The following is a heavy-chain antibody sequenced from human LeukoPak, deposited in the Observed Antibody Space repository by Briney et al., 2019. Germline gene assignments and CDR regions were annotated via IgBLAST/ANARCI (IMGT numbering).Heavy chain of an antibody. CDR1: GFTFSSYA. J-gene: IGHJ3*02. D-gene: IGHD3-22*01. Sequence: GRSLRLSCAASGFTFSSYAMHWVRQAPGKGLEWVAVISYDGSNKYYADSVKGRFTISRDNSKNTLYLQMNSLRAEDTAVYYCAKAGYYYDSSGYYPMGGAFDIWGQGTMVTVSS. V-gene: IGHV3-30-3*01. CDR2: ISYDGSNK. CDR3: AKAGYYYDSSGYYPMGGAFDI.